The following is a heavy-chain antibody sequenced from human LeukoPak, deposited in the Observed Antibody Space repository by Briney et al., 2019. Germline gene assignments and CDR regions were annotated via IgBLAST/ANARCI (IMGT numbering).Heavy chain of an antibody. CDR2: IKQDGSES. J-gene: IGHJ4*02. V-gene: IGHV3-7*01. Sequence: GGSLRLSCTASGFTFSSYWMTWVRQAPGKELEWVANIKQDGSESYYVDSVKGRFTVSRDNAKNSLYLQMNSLRAEDTAVYYCARGGRTMNDYWGQGSLVTVSS. CDR3: ARGGRTMNDY. CDR1: GFTFSSYW. D-gene: IGHD1/OR15-1a*01.